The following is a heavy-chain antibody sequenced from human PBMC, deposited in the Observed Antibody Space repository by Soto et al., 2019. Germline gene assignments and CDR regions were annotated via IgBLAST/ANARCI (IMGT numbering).Heavy chain of an antibody. CDR2: ISYDGSNK. J-gene: IGHJ3*02. V-gene: IGHV3-30*18. D-gene: IGHD2-21*02. Sequence: QVQLVESGGGVVQPGRSLRLSCAASGFTFSSYGMHWVRQAPGTGLERVAVISYDGSNKYYADSVKGRFTISRDNSKNTLYLQMNSLRAEYTAVYYCAKGDCGGDCDSFDAFDIGGQGTMVTVSS. CDR1: GFTFSSYG. CDR3: AKGDCGGDCDSFDAFDI.